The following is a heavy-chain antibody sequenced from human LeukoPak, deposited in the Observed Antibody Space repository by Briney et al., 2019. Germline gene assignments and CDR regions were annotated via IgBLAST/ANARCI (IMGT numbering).Heavy chain of an antibody. CDR3: ARGLYGDYDPPDY. CDR1: GGTFSSYA. D-gene: IGHD4-17*01. J-gene: IGHJ4*02. Sequence: SVKVSCKASGGTFSSYAISRVRQAPGQGLEWMGGIIPIFGTANYAQEFQGRVTITADESTSTAYMELSSLRSEDTAVYYCARGLYGDYDPPDYWGQGTLVTVSS. CDR2: IIPIFGTA. V-gene: IGHV1-69*13.